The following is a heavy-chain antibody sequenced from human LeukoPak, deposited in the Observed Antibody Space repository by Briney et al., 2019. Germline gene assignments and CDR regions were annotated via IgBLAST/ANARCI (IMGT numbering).Heavy chain of an antibody. CDR2: IIPIFGTA. CDR3: ARGSTVVTPSAVDAFDT. V-gene: IGHV1-69*06. Sequence: GASVKVSCKASGGTFSSYAISWVRQAPGQGLEWMGGIIPIFGTANYAQKFQGRVTITADKSTSTAYMELSSPRSEDTAVYYCARGSTVVTPSAVDAFDTWGQGTMVTVSS. J-gene: IGHJ3*02. CDR1: GGTFSSYA. D-gene: IGHD4-23*01.